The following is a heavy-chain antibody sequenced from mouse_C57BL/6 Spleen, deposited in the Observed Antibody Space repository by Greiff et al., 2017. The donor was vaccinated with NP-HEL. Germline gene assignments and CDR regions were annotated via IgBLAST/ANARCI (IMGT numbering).Heavy chain of an antibody. D-gene: IGHD1-1*01. Sequence: EVQLKESGPELVKPGASVKISCKASGYSFTDYNMNWVKQSNGKSLEWIGVINPNYGTTSYNQKFKGKATLTVDQSSSTAYMQLNSLTSEDSAVYYCAKGTTVVAKFHFDYWGQGTTLTVSS. CDR2: INPNYGTT. J-gene: IGHJ2*01. CDR1: GYSFTDYN. V-gene: IGHV1-39*01. CDR3: AKGTTVVAKFHFDY.